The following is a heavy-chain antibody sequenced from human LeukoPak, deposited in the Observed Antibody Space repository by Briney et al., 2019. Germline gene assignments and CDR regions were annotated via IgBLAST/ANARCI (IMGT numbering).Heavy chain of an antibody. D-gene: IGHD2-21*02. CDR3: AREWGVTAIPYGMDV. J-gene: IGHJ6*02. V-gene: IGHV3-23*01. Sequence: GGSLRLSCAASGFTFSSYAMSWVRQAPGKGLEWVSALSASGESTYYADSVKGRFTISRDNSKNTLYLQMNSLRAEDTAVYYCAREWGVTAIPYGMDVWGQGTTVTVSS. CDR1: GFTFSSYA. CDR2: LSASGEST.